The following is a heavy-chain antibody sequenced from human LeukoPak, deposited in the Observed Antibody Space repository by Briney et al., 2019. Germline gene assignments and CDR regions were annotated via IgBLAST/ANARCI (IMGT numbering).Heavy chain of an antibody. J-gene: IGHJ5*02. D-gene: IGHD3-10*01. CDR2: IYYSGST. CDR3: ARQSYGFGGFDP. CDR1: GGSISSYY. Sequence: SETLSLTCTVSGGSISSYYWSWIRQPPGKGLEWIGYIYYSGSTNYNPSLKSRVTISVDTSKNQFSLKLSSVTAVDTAVYYCARQSYGFGGFDPWGQGTLVTVSS. V-gene: IGHV4-59*08.